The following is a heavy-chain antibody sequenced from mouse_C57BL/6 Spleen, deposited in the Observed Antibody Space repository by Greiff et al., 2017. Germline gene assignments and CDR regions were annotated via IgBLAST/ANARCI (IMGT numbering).Heavy chain of an antibody. CDR2: ISYDGSN. CDR1: GYSITSGYY. D-gene: IGHD2-4*01. CDR3: ARDTPYDYDIYYYAMDY. V-gene: IGHV3-6*01. Sequence: EVKLMESGPGLVKPSQSLSLTCSVTGYSITSGYYWNWIRQFPGNKLEWMGYISYDGSNNYNPSLKNRISITRDTSKNQFFLKLNSVTTEDTATYYCARDTPYDYDIYYYAMDYWGQGTSVTVSS. J-gene: IGHJ4*01.